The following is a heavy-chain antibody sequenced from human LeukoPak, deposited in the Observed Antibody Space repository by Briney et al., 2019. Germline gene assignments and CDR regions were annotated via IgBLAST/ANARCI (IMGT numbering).Heavy chain of an antibody. V-gene: IGHV4-39*01. J-gene: IGHJ4*02. Sequence: SETLSLTCIVSGGSISSGYYWAWIRQPPGKGLDWIGNINYSGSTYYNPSLKSRVTISVDTSKKQFSLKLTSVTAADTAVYYCARRREGSSWTDYWGQGTLVSVSS. CDR3: ARRREGSSWTDY. CDR1: GGSISSGYY. D-gene: IGHD6-13*01. CDR2: INYSGST.